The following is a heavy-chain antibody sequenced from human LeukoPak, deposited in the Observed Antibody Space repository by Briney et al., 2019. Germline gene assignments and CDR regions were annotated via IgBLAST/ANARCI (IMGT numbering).Heavy chain of an antibody. CDR1: GYTFTGYY. CDR2: INPNSGGT. D-gene: IGHD3-10*01. J-gene: IGHJ3*02. V-gene: IGHV1-2*02. CDR3: ARDRITMVRGFDASDI. Sequence: ASVKVSCKASGYTFTGYYMHWVRQAPGQGLEWMGWINPNSGGTNYAQKFQGRVTMTRDTSISTAYMELSRLRSDDTAACYCARDRITMVRGFDASDIWGQGTMVTVSS.